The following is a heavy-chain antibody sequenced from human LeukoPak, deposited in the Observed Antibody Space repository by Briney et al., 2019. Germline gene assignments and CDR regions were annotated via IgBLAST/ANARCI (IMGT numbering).Heavy chain of an antibody. CDR2: VNPTNGAT. V-gene: IGHV1-2*02. CDR3: ARPRIESGGYYYGH. Sequence: ASVKVSCKASGYTFTGYYIHWVRQAPGQGLEWMGWVNPTNGATNYAQMFQGRVTMTTDTSTNTAYMELSWLTSDDTAVYYCARPRIESGGYYYGHWGQGTLVTVYS. J-gene: IGHJ4*02. D-gene: IGHD3-22*01. CDR1: GYTFTGYY.